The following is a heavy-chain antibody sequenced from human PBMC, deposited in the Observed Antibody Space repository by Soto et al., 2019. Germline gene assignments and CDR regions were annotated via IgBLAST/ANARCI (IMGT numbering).Heavy chain of an antibody. Sequence: SQTLSLTCAISGDSVASNSAAWNWIRQSPSRGLEWLGRTYYRSKWYTDYAESVKSRITINPDTSKNQVSLQLKSVTPEDTAVYYCTTGPPSRPYVNYYYGIDVWGQGTTVTVSS. CDR2: TYYRSKWYT. J-gene: IGHJ6*02. CDR1: GDSVASNSAA. CDR3: TTGPPSRPYVNYYYGIDV. V-gene: IGHV6-1*01. D-gene: IGHD3-10*02.